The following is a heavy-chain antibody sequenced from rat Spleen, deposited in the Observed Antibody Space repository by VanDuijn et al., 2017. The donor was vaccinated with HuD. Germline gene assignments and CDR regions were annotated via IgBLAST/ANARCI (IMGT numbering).Heavy chain of an antibody. CDR1: GFTFSDYY. V-gene: IGHV5-29*01. Sequence: EVQLVESDGGLVQPGRSLKLSCAASGFTFSDYYMAWVRQAPTKGLEWVATLSYDGSSTYYRDSVKGRFTISRDNAKNTLYLQIDSLRSEYTASYYCARLPGYNYEGYVMDAWGQGASVTVSS. CDR3: ARLPGYNYEGYVMDA. D-gene: IGHD1-4*01. J-gene: IGHJ4*01. CDR2: LSYDGSST.